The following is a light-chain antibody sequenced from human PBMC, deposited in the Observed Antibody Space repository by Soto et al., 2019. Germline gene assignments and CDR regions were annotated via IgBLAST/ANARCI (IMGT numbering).Light chain of an antibody. Sequence: EIVMTQSPATLSVSPGERATLSCRASQSVSSNLAWYQQKPGQAPRLLIYGASTRATGIPARLSGSGSGTEFTLTIGSLQSEDFAVYYCQQYRTFGQGTKVDIK. V-gene: IGKV3-15*01. CDR2: GAS. CDR3: QQYRT. CDR1: QSVSSN. J-gene: IGKJ1*01.